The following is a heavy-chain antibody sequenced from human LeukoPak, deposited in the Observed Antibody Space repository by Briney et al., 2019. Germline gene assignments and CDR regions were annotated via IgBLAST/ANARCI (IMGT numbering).Heavy chain of an antibody. CDR3: ARLGGAAAGTLDP. CDR1: GGSISSYY. V-gene: IGHV4-59*08. Sequence: SETLSLTCTVSGGSISSYYWSWIWQPPGKGLEWIGYIYYSGSTNYNPSLKSRVTISVDTSKNQFSLKLSSVTAADTAVYYCARLGGAAAGTLDPWGQGTLVTVSS. D-gene: IGHD6-13*01. J-gene: IGHJ5*02. CDR2: IYYSGST.